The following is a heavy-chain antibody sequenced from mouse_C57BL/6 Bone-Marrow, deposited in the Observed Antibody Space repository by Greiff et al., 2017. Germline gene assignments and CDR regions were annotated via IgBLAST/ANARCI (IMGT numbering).Heavy chain of an antibody. Sequence: QVQLQQPGAELVKPGASVKLSCKASGYTFTSYWMHWVKQRPGQGLEWIGMIHPNSGSTNYNEKFKSKATLTVDTSSSTAYMQLSSLTSEDSAVYYCARDYGSSYGYFDYWGQGTTLTVSS. V-gene: IGHV1-64*01. CDR1: GYTFTSYW. D-gene: IGHD1-1*01. J-gene: IGHJ2*01. CDR3: ARDYGSSYGYFDY. CDR2: IHPNSGST.